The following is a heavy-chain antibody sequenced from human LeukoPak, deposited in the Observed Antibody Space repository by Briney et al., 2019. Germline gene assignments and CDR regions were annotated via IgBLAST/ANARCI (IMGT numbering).Heavy chain of an antibody. CDR3: ASRRPRGFEY. J-gene: IGHJ4*02. D-gene: IGHD3-10*01. CDR2: INHSGST. Sequence: PSETLSRTCAGYGVSFCGYYWIWLGQPPGKGLEWIGEINHSGSTNYNPSLKSRVTVSVDTYKNQFYLKLSSVTAADTAVYYCASRRPRGFEYWGQGTQVTVSS. V-gene: IGHV4-34*01. CDR1: GVSFCGYY.